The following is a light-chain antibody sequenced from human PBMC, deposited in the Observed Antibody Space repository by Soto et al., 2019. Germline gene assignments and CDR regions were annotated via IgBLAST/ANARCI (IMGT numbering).Light chain of an antibody. CDR3: QQYNDWWT. CDR1: QSVGSN. CDR2: DAS. J-gene: IGKJ1*01. Sequence: EIVITQSPATLSVSPGERVTLSCRASQSVGSNLAWYQQKPGLAPRVLIYDASTRATGIPARFSGSGSGTEFTLTISSLQSEDFAVYYCQQYNDWWTFGQGTKVDIK. V-gene: IGKV3-15*01.